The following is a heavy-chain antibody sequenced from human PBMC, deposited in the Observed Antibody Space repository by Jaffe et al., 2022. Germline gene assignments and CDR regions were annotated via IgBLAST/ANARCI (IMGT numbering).Heavy chain of an antibody. CDR2: INHSGST. D-gene: IGHD2-8*01. CDR3: ARGKNGFILRTIDY. V-gene: IGHV4-34*01. CDR1: GGSFSGYY. J-gene: IGHJ4*02. Sequence: QVQLQQWGAGLLKPSETLSLTCAVYGGSFSGYYWSWIRQPPGKGLEWIGEINHSGSTNYNPSLKSRVTISVDTSKNQFSLKLSSVTAADTAVYYCARGKNGFILRTIDYWGQGTLVTVSS.